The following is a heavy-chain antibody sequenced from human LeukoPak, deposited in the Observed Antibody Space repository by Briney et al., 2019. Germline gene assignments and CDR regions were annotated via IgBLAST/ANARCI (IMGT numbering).Heavy chain of an antibody. CDR1: GGTFSSYA. V-gene: IGHV1-69*13. CDR3: ASYYYDSSGYYGFDY. D-gene: IGHD3-22*01. J-gene: IGHJ4*02. CDR2: IIPIFGTA. Sequence: GASVKVSCKASGGTFSSYAISWVRQAPGQGLEWMGGIIPIFGTANYAQKLQGRVTITADESTSTAYMELSSLRSEDTAVYYCASYYYDSSGYYGFDYWGQGTLVTVSS.